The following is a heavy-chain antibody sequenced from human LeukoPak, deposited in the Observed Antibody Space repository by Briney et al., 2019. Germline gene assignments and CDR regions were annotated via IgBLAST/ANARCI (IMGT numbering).Heavy chain of an antibody. CDR1: GYRFTSYW. V-gene: IGHV5-51*01. Sequence: KTGESLKISCKGSGYRFTSYWIGWVRQMPGKGLEWMGIIYPGDSDTRYSPSFQGQVTISADKSISTAYLQWSSLKASDTAMYYCARSLTVTTLPFDYWGQGTLVTVSS. CDR2: IYPGDSDT. J-gene: IGHJ4*02. CDR3: ARSLTVTTLPFDY. D-gene: IGHD4-11*01.